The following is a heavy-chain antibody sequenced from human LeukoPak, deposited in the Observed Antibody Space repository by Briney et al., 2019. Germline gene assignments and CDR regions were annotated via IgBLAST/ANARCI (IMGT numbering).Heavy chain of an antibody. Sequence: ASVKVSCKASGYTFTSYDINWVRQATGQGREWMGWMNPNSGNTGYAQNFQGRVTMTSNTSISTAYMALSSLRSEDTAVYYCARDSSGWYRGGYYYYGMDVWGQGTTVTVSS. J-gene: IGHJ6*02. CDR1: GYTFTSYD. CDR2: MNPNSGNT. D-gene: IGHD6-19*01. V-gene: IGHV1-8*01. CDR3: ARDSSGWYRGGYYYYGMDV.